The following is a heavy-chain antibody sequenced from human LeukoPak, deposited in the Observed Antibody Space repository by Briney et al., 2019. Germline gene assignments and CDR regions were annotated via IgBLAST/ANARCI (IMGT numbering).Heavy chain of an antibody. Sequence: SETLSLTCTVSGGSISSYYWSWIQQPPGKGLEWIGYIYYSGSTNYNPSLKSRVTISVDTSKNQFSLKLSSVTAADTAVYYCARDRVGATDYWGQGTLVTVSS. CDR2: IYYSGST. V-gene: IGHV4-59*01. CDR1: GGSISSYY. D-gene: IGHD1-26*01. J-gene: IGHJ4*02. CDR3: ARDRVGATDY.